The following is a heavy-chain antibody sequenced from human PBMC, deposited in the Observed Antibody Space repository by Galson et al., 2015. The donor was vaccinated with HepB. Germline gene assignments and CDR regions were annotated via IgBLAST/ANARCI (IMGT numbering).Heavy chain of an antibody. Sequence: SLRLSCAASGFTFSNSAMSWVRQAPGKGLEWVAVISYDGSNKYYADSVKGRFTISRDNSKNTLYLQMNSLRAEDTAVYYCARGSSIAVAGTGAGVYYFDYWGQGTLVTVSS. J-gene: IGHJ4*02. V-gene: IGHV3-30-3*01. CDR1: GFTFSNSA. CDR2: ISYDGSNK. D-gene: IGHD6-19*01. CDR3: ARGSSIAVAGTGAGVYYFDY.